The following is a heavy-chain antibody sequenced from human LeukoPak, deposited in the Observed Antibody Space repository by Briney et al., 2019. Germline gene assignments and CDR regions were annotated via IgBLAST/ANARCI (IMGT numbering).Heavy chain of an antibody. V-gene: IGHV3-21*01. CDR2: ISSSSSYI. Sequence: PGGSLRLSCAASGFTFSSYSMNWVRQAPGKGLEWVSSISSSSSYIYYADSVKGRFTISRDNAKNSLYLQMNSLGAEDTAVYYCARRLNRDIVVVVAAPDAFDIWGQGTMVTVSS. J-gene: IGHJ3*02. CDR1: GFTFSSYS. CDR3: ARRLNRDIVVVVAAPDAFDI. D-gene: IGHD2-15*01.